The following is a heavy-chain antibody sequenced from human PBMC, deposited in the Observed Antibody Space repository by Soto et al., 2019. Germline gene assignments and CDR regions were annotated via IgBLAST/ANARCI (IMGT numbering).Heavy chain of an antibody. D-gene: IGHD2-15*01. V-gene: IGHV3-30*04. CDR2: MSAVGSKE. CDR3: ATCSAGRCYGALGGAMDYYGMDV. J-gene: IGHJ6*02. Sequence: QAQLVESGGGVVQPGRSLRLACAASGLTFSSYVLHWVRQVQGKGREWGAAMSAVGSKEFNEDSVKGRFTISRENSKNILYLQMNSLRAEDTAVYYCATCSAGRCYGALGGAMDYYGMDVWGQGTTVTVSS. CDR1: GLTFSSYV.